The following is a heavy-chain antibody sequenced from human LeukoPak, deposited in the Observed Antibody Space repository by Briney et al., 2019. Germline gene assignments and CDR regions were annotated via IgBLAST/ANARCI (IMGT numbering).Heavy chain of an antibody. J-gene: IGHJ4*02. CDR3: ARLHDGYRYGADY. D-gene: IGHD5-18*01. Sequence: PSETLPLTCTVSGGSISSYYWSWIRQPPGKGLEWIGYIYYSGSTNYNPSLKSRVTISVDTSKNQFSLKLSPVTAADTAVYYCARLHDGYRYGADYWGQGTLVTAS. CDR2: IYYSGST. CDR1: GGSISSYY. V-gene: IGHV4-59*08.